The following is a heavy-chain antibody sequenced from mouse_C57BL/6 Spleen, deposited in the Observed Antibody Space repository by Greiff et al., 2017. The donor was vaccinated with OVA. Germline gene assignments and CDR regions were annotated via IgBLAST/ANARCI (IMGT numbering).Heavy chain of an antibody. Sequence: QVQLQQPGAELVRPGTSVKLSCKASGYTFTSYWMHWVKQRPGQGLEWIGVIDPSDSYTNYNQKFKGKATLTVDTSSSTAYMQLSSLTSEDSAVYYCARSARVITTVVATRYVDVWGTGTTVTVSS. J-gene: IGHJ1*03. D-gene: IGHD1-1*01. CDR3: ARSARVITTVVATRYVDV. CDR2: IDPSDSYT. CDR1: GYTFTSYW. V-gene: IGHV1-59*01.